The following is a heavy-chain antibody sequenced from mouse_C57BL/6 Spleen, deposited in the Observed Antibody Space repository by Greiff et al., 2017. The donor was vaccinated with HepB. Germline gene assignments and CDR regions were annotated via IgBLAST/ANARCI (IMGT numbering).Heavy chain of an antibody. D-gene: IGHD1-1*01. J-gene: IGHJ2*01. CDR2: IYPGSGNT. CDR1: GYSFTSYY. CDR3: ARTVVATDY. Sequence: VKLMESGPELVKPGASVKISCKASGYSFTSYYIHWVKQRPGQGLEWIGWIYPGSGNTKYNEKFKGKATLTADTSSSTAYMQLSSLTSEDSAVYYCARTVVATDYWGQGTTLTVSS. V-gene: IGHV1-66*01.